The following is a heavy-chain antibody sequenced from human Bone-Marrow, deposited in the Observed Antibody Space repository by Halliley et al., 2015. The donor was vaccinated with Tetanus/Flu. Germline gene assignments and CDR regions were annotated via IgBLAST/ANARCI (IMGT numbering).Heavy chain of an antibody. CDR2: ISNSGYST. J-gene: IGHJ4*02. CDR3: ASGATRFGY. D-gene: IGHD3-10*01. Sequence: KGLELVSIISNSGYSTYYADSVKGRFPISRDNSKTTVYLQMISLRPYDTSVYYCASGATRFGYWVQGTLVIVSS. V-gene: IGHV3-23*01.